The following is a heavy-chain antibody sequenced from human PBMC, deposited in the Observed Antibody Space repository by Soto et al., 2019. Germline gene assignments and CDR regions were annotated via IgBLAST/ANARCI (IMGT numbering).Heavy chain of an antibody. V-gene: IGHV1-69*14. CDR3: ASSPPPTVTMYSRYFDL. CDR2: IIPIFGTA. Sequence: QVQLVQSGAEVKKPGSSVKVSCKTSGGTFSSYAINWVRQAPGQGLEWMGGIIPIFGTANYAQKFQGRITITADKSTNKXYMELRTLRSDATAVYYCASSPPPTVTMYSRYFDLWGRGTLVTVSS. CDR1: GGTFSSYA. J-gene: IGHJ2*01. D-gene: IGHD4-17*01.